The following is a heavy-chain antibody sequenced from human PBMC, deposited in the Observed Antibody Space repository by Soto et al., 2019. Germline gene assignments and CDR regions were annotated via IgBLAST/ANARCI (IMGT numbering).Heavy chain of an antibody. V-gene: IGHV4-4*02. D-gene: IGHD1-26*01. CDR1: GGSIISSNW. CDR2: IYHSGST. J-gene: IGHJ6*02. Sequence: SETLSLTCAVSGGSIISSNWWSRVRQPPGKGLEWIGEIYHSGSTNYNPSLKSRVTISVDKSKNQFSLKLSSVTAADTAVYYCARRRMRWELPNYYGMDVWGQGTTVTVSS. CDR3: ARRRMRWELPNYYGMDV.